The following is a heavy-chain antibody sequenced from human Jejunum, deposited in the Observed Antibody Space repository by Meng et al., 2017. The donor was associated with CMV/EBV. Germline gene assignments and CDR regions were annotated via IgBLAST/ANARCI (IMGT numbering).Heavy chain of an antibody. CDR2: IWYHGNDK. D-gene: IGHD1-26*01. CDR1: GTALNNCH. Sequence: SGTALNNCHMQWARKAPGKGLEWVEIIWYHGNDKYYADSVTGRFTISRDNSKNTLYLEMSSLRAEDTAVYYCAKGGPIVGATIDHWGQGTLVTVSS. CDR3: AKGGPIVGATIDH. J-gene: IGHJ4*02. V-gene: IGHV3-33*06.